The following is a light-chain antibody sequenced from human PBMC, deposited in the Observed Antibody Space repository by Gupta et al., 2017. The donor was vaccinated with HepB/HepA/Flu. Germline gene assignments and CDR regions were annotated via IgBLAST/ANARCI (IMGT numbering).Light chain of an antibody. V-gene: IGLV1-47*01. J-gene: IGLJ3*02. Sequence: QSVLTQPPSAPGTPGQRVAISCSGNQSNIGGNNVYWYQQFPGAPPKLLIYRTNKRPSGVPDRFSASKSGTSAAMAISGLRPEEEADYYCAAWDDSLRGHWVFGGGTKVTVL. CDR3: AAWDDSLRGHWV. CDR1: QSNIGGNN. CDR2: RTN.